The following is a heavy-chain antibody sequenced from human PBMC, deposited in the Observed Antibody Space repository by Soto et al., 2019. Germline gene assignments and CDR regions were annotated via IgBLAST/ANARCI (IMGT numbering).Heavy chain of an antibody. V-gene: IGHV4-39*01. CDR3: ASGDIVVVPAAMGEDNWFDP. CDR1: GGSISSSSYY. J-gene: IGHJ5*02. D-gene: IGHD2-2*01. Sequence: PSETLSLTCTVSGGSISSSSYYWGWIRQPPGKGLEWIGSIYYSGSTYYNPSLKSRVTISVDTSKNQFSLKLSSVTAADTAVYYCASGDIVVVPAAMGEDNWFDPWGQGTLVTVSS. CDR2: IYYSGST.